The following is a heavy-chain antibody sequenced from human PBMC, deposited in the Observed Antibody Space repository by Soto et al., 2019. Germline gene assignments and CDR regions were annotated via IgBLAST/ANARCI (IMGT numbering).Heavy chain of an antibody. CDR1: GDCISSGTYY. V-gene: IGHV4-39*01. Sequence: SESLSLTCTVCGDCISSGTYYWDWIRQPPRKRLEWIASSYYSRTTSYNLSLKSRVTISVDTSKNQFSLTLSYGTAAYASMSYCARHQTIPGGGTGYYYAMDVWGRRTTVSVAS. CDR3: ARHQTIPGGGTGYYYAMDV. J-gene: IGHJ6*02. D-gene: IGHD1-1*01. CDR2: SYYSRTT.